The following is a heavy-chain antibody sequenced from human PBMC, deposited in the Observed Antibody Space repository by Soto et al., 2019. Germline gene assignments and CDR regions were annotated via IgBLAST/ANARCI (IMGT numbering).Heavy chain of an antibody. J-gene: IGHJ4*02. CDR3: ARSGWYSLVVLEFDY. CDR2: ISAYNGNT. CDR1: GYTFTSYG. V-gene: IGHV1-18*01. Sequence: ASVKVSCKASGYTFTSYGISWVRQAPGQGLEWMGWISAYNGNTNYAQKLQGRVTMTTDTSTNTAYMELRSLRSDDTAVYYCARSGWYSLVVLEFDYWGQGTLVTVSS. D-gene: IGHD6-19*01.